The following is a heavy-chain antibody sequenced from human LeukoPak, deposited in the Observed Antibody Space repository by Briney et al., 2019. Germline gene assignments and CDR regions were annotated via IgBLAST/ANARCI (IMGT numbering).Heavy chain of an antibody. Sequence: SETLSLTCAVYGGSFSGYYWSWIRQPPGKGLEWIGEINHSGSTNYNPSLKSRVTISVDTSKNQFSLKLSSVTAADTAVYYCARGVNEDIVATTEIDYWGQGTLVTVSS. J-gene: IGHJ4*02. CDR3: ARGVNEDIVATTEIDY. D-gene: IGHD5-12*01. CDR2: INHSGST. V-gene: IGHV4-34*01. CDR1: GGSFSGYY.